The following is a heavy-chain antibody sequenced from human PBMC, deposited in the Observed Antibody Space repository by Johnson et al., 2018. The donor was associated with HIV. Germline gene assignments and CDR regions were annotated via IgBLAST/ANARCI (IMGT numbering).Heavy chain of an antibody. CDR2: TRNKANSYTT. J-gene: IGHJ3*02. V-gene: IGHV3-72*01. CDR3: VRVELGAFDI. CDR1: GFTFSSYA. Sequence: VQLVESGGGLVQPGGSLRLSCAASGFTFSSYAMSWVRQAPGKGLEWVGRTRNKANSYTTEYAASVKGRFTISRDDSKNSLYLQMNSLKTEDTAVYYCVRVELGAFDIWGQGTMVTVSS. D-gene: IGHD1-7*01.